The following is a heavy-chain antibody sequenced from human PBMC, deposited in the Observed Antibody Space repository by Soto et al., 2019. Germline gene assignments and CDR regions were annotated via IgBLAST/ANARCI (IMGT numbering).Heavy chain of an antibody. CDR2: MSNSGSDI. CDR3: ARGVKGYSYGLYYFDT. V-gene: IGHV3-21*01. CDR1: GFTFSSYS. J-gene: IGHJ4*02. D-gene: IGHD5-18*01. Sequence: GGSLRLSCAASGFTFSSYSVNWVRQAPGKGLEWISLMSNSGSDIFYADSVKGRFTISRDNAKSSLFLQMNNLRAEDTAVYYCARGVKGYSYGLYYFDTWGQGPMVTVSS.